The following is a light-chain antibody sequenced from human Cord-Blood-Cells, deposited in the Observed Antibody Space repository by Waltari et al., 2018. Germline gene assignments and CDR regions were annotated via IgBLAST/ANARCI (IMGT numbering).Light chain of an antibody. J-gene: IGLJ3*02. CDR3: SSYAGSNKV. CDR1: SSDVGGYNY. Sequence: QSALTQPPSASGSPGQSVTISCTETSSDVGGYNYVSWYQQHPGKAPKLMIYEVSKRPAVVPGRFSGSKSHNTAPLTVSGLQAEDEADYYCSSYAGSNKVFGGGTKLTVI. V-gene: IGLV2-8*01. CDR2: EVS.